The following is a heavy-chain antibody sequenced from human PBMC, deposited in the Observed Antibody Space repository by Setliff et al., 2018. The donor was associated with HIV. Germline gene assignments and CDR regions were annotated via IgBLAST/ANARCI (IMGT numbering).Heavy chain of an antibody. CDR2: IYTSGST. Sequence: SETLSLTCTVSGGSISGGGYYWNWIRQPAGKGLEWMGRIYTSGSTSYNPSLKSRVTISVVTSKNQFSLKLTSVTAADTAVHFCARLQKLDDTYYLDDWGQGTLVTVSS. CDR1: GGSISGGGYY. V-gene: IGHV4-61*02. CDR3: ARLQKLDDTYYLDD. J-gene: IGHJ4*02. D-gene: IGHD4-4*01.